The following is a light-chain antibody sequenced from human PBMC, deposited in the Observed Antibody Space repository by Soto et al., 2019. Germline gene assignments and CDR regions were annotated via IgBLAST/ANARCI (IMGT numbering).Light chain of an antibody. Sequence: DIQMTQSPSTLSASVGDRVTITCRASQSVSTWLAWYQQKPGKSPKVLIYKTSTLDSGVPSRFSASGSGTEFTLTVSSLQPDDFATYYCQQYNIFPYTFGQGTKLEIK. CDR3: QQYNIFPYT. V-gene: IGKV1-5*03. CDR2: KTS. CDR1: QSVSTW. J-gene: IGKJ2*01.